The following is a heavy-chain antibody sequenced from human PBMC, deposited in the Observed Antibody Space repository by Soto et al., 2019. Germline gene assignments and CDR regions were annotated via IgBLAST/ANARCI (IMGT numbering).Heavy chain of an antibody. V-gene: IGHV3-48*03. CDR3: ARDKYCSSTSCYFRYYYYYYGMDV. CDR1: GFTFSSYE. J-gene: IGHJ6*02. D-gene: IGHD2-2*01. Sequence: EVQLVESGGGLVQPGGSLRLSCAASGFTFSSYEMNWVRQAPGKGLEWVSYISSSGSTIYYADSVKGRFTISRDNAKNSLYLQMNSLRAEDTAVYYCARDKYCSSTSCYFRYYYYYYGMDVWGQGTTVTVSS. CDR2: ISSSGSTI.